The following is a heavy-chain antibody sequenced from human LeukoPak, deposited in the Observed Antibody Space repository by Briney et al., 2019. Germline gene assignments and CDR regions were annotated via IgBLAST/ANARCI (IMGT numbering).Heavy chain of an antibody. D-gene: IGHD5-24*01. Sequence: GESLKISCKGSGYNFAGHWVGWVRQRPGKGPEWMGIIFPDDSDTRYSPSYQGQVSISADKSISTAYLQWNSLKASDTAIYYCVRQEGLYTYAGRGPLSYNLDVWGQGTTVIVSS. V-gene: IGHV5-51*01. CDR2: IFPDDSDT. CDR1: GYNFAGHW. J-gene: IGHJ6*02. CDR3: VRQEGLYTYAGRGPLSYNLDV.